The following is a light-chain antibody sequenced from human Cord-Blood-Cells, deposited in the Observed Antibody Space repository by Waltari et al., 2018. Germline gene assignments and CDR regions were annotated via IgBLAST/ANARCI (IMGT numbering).Light chain of an antibody. J-gene: IGKJ2*01. CDR2: AAS. Sequence: IKMTQSPPSLPEPVADRVTITCRASHGIRNYLAWYQQKPGKVPKLLIYAASTLQSGVPSRFSGSGSGTDFTLTISSLQPEDVATYYCQKYNSAPYTFGQGTKLEIK. CDR1: HGIRNY. CDR3: QKYNSAPYT. V-gene: IGKV1-27*01.